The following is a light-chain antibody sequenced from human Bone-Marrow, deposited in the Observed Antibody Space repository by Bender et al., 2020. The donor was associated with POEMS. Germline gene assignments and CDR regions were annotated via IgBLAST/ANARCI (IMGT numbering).Light chain of an antibody. CDR2: EGG. Sequence: SALTQPASVSGSPGQSITISCTGTRDDVGSYDLVSWYQHHPGKPPKLITYEGGERPSGVSDRFSHSKSGNTASLTISGLQAEDEADYYCCSYAGGGGHTAVFGGGTKLTVL. V-gene: IGLV2-23*01. J-gene: IGLJ2*01. CDR3: CSYAGGGGHTAV. CDR1: RDDVGSYDL.